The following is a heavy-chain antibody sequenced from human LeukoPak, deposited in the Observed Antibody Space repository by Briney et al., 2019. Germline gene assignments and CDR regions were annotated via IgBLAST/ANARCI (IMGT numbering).Heavy chain of an antibody. D-gene: IGHD3-10*01. CDR1: GFTFSTYG. V-gene: IGHV3-23*01. CDR2: INDNGGTSR. CDR3: ARNPPDYYASGSYYKLGSCFDY. Sequence: GGSLRLSCAASGFTFSTYGMGWVRQAPGKGLEWVSSINDNGGTSRWYADSVKGRFTISRDNAKNSLYLQMNSLRAEDTAVYYCARNPPDYYASGSYYKLGSCFDYWGQGTLVTVSS. J-gene: IGHJ4*02.